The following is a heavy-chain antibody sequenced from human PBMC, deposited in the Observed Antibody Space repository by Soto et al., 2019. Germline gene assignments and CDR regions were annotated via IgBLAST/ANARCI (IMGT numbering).Heavy chain of an antibody. J-gene: IGHJ4*02. CDR1: GGSISSSSYY. Sequence: QLQLQESGPGLVKPSETLSLTCTVSGGSISSSSYYWGWIRQPPGKGLEWIGSIYYSGSTYYNPSLKSRVTLSVDTSKNQFSLKLSSVTAADTAVYYCARTSSSWSYYFDYWGQGTLVTVSS. CDR2: IYYSGST. CDR3: ARTSSSWSYYFDY. D-gene: IGHD6-13*01. V-gene: IGHV4-39*01.